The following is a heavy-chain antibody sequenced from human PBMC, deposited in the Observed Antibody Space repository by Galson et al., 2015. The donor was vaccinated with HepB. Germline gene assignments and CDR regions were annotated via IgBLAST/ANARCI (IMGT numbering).Heavy chain of an antibody. D-gene: IGHD2-2*01. CDR3: AGGGYVAVVPAAYFDY. CDR2: ISYDGSNK. CDR1: GFTFSSYG. V-gene: IGHV3-30*03. J-gene: IGHJ4*02. Sequence: SLRLSCAASGFTFSSYGMHWVRQAPGKGLEWVAVISYDGSNKYYADSVKGRFTISRDNSKNTLYLQMNSLRAEDTAVYYCAGGGYVAVVPAAYFDYWGQGTLVTVSS.